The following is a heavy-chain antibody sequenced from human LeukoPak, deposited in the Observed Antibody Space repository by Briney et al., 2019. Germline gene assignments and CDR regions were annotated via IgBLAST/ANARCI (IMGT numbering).Heavy chain of an antibody. CDR1: GFTVSSNY. CDR2: VYSGGLT. Sequence: PGGSLRLSCAASGFTVSSNYMSWVRQAPGKGLEWVSVVYSGGLTYYADSVKGRFTISRDNSKNTLYLQMNSLRVEDAAVYYCARNRGYWGQGTLVTVSS. V-gene: IGHV3-66*02. CDR3: ARNRGY. D-gene: IGHD1-14*01. J-gene: IGHJ4*02.